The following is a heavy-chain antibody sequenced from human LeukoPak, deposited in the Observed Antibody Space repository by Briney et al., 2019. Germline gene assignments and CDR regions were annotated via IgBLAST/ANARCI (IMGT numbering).Heavy chain of an antibody. Sequence: ASVTVSYKASGYTFTSYDINWVRQAPGQGLEWMGWMNPNSGNTGYAQKFQGRVTMTRNTSISTAYMELSSLRSEDTAVYYCARSSTIAARRVNWFDPWGQGTLVTVSS. CDR3: ARSSTIAARRVNWFDP. D-gene: IGHD6-6*01. CDR1: GYTFTSYD. CDR2: MNPNSGNT. V-gene: IGHV1-8*01. J-gene: IGHJ5*02.